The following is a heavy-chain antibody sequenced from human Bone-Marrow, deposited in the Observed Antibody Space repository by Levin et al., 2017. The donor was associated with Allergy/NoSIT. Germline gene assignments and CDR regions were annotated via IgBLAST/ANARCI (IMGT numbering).Heavy chain of an antibody. CDR2: INHSGST. CDR1: GGSFSGYY. V-gene: IGHV4-34*01. J-gene: IGHJ4*02. Sequence: GSLRLSCAVYGGSFSGYYWSWIRQPPGKGLEWIGEINHSGSTNYNPSLKSRVTISVDTSKNQFSLKLSSVTAADTAVYYCARVPERHTSESLGHRPVGFDYWGQGTLVTVSS. D-gene: IGHD1-1*01. CDR3: ARVPERHTSESLGHRPVGFDY.